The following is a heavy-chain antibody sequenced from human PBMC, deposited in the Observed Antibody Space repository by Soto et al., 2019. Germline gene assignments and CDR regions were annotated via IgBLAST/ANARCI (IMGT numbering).Heavy chain of an antibody. D-gene: IGHD3-16*02. J-gene: IGHJ6*03. CDR3: ARSRPNVYGCYRYTTYYNMDV. Sequence: QVQLQQWGAGLLKPSETLSLTCAVYGGSFSGYYWSWIRQPPGKGLEWIGEINHSGSTNYNPSLKSRVTLSVDTSKNQFSLKLSSVTAADTAVYSCARSRPNVYGCYRYTTYYNMDVWGKGTTVTVSS. CDR1: GGSFSGYY. CDR2: INHSGST. V-gene: IGHV4-34*01.